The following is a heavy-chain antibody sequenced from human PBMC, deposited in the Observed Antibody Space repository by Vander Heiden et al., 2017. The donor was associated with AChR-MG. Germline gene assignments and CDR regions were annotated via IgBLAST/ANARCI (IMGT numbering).Heavy chain of an antibody. CDR1: GFPFSSYA. CDR2: ISGSGGST. CDR3: AKAPTLYDSSGFGLYYYYGMDV. Sequence: EVQLLESGGGLVQPGGSLRLSCAASGFPFSSYAMSWVRQAPGKGLEWVSAISGSGGSTYYADSVKGRFTISRDNSKNTLYLQMNSLRAEDTAVYYCAKAPTLYDSSGFGLYYYYGMDVWGQGTTVTVSS. J-gene: IGHJ6*02. D-gene: IGHD3-22*01. V-gene: IGHV3-23*01.